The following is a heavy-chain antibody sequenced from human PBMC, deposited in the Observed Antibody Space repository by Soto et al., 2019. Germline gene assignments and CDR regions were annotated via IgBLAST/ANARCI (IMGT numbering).Heavy chain of an antibody. V-gene: IGHV3-74*01. D-gene: IGHD2-2*01. J-gene: IGHJ6*02. Sequence: GGSLRLSCAASGFTFSSYWMHWVRQAPGKGLVWVSRINSDGSSTSYADSVKGRFTISRDNAKNTLYLQMNSLRAEDTAVYYCARGSLVREVEVVPAARDYYGMDVWGQGTTVTVSS. CDR1: GFTFSSYW. CDR3: ARGSLVREVEVVPAARDYYGMDV. CDR2: INSDGSST.